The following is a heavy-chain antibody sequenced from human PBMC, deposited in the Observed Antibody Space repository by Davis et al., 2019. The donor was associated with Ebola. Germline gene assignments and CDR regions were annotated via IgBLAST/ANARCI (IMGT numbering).Heavy chain of an antibody. D-gene: IGHD6-13*01. Sequence: AASVKVSCKASGYIFTSYAMHWVRQAPGQRLEWMGWINAGNDDTKYSQKFRGRVTITRDTSASTSYMELSSLRSEDTAVYYCAKIAAAGPDYWGQGTLVTVSS. V-gene: IGHV1-3*01. J-gene: IGHJ4*02. CDR3: AKIAAAGPDY. CDR2: INAGNDDT. CDR1: GYIFTSYA.